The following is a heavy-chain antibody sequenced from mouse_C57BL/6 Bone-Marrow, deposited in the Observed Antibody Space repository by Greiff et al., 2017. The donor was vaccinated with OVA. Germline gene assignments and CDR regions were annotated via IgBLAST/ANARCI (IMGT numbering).Heavy chain of an antibody. V-gene: IGHV1-81*01. CDR3: ARWTFYAMDY. J-gene: IGHJ4*01. Sequence: VKLMESGAELARPGASVKLSCKASGYTFTSYGISWVKQRTGQGLEWIGEIYPRSGNTYYNEKFKGKATLTADKSSSTAYMELRSLTSEDSAVYFCARWTFYAMDYWGQGTSVTVSS. CDR1: GYTFTSYG. CDR2: IYPRSGNT.